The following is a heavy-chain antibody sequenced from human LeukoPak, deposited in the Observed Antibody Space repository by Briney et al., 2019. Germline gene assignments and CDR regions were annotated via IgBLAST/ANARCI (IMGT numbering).Heavy chain of an antibody. CDR1: GGSISSSTDY. CDR3: ARSKDILTGYCFDY. CDR2: IYYHENT. D-gene: IGHD3-9*01. J-gene: IGHJ4*02. Sequence: SETLSLTCTVSGGSISSSTDYWGWIRQAPGKGLEWIGSIYYHENTYYNPSLKSRVTISVDTSKNQFSLKLSSVTAADTAVYYCARSKDILTGYCFDYWGQGTLVTASS. V-gene: IGHV4-39*07.